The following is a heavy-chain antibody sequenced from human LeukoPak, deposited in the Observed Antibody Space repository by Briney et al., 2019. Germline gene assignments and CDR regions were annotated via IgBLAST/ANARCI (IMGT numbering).Heavy chain of an antibody. CDR2: INHSGTT. CDR3: ARRLGFLEWLLSVGAFDI. D-gene: IGHD3-3*01. Sequence: PSETLSLTCSVSGGSTSSNNHFWGWIRQPPGKGLEWIGSINHSGTTHYNPSLKSRVTMSVDTSKNQFSLKVSSVTAADTALYYCARRLGFLEWLLSVGAFDIWGQGTMVTVSS. J-gene: IGHJ3*02. CDR1: GGSTSSNNHF. V-gene: IGHV4-39*07.